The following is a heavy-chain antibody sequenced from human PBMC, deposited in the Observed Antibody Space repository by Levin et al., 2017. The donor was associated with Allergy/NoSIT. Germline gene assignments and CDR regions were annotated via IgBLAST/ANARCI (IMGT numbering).Heavy chain of an antibody. CDR3: ARFGHYGSGSYDY. CDR2: INHSGST. V-gene: IGHV4-34*01. CDR1: GGSFSGYY. Sequence: SETLSLTCAVYGGSFSGYYWSWIRQPPGKGLEWIGEINHSGSTNYNPSLKSRVTISVDTSKNQFSLKLSSVTAADTAVYYCARFGHYGSGSYDYWGQGTLVTVSS. J-gene: IGHJ4*02. D-gene: IGHD3-10*01.